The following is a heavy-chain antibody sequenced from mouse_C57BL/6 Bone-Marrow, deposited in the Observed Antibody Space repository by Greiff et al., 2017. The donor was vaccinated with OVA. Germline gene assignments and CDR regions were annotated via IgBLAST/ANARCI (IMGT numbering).Heavy chain of an antibody. J-gene: IGHJ2*01. CDR2: ISYSGST. V-gene: IGHV3-1*01. CDR3: ARMRGYYFDY. CDR1: GYSITSGYD. Sequence: DVQLQESGPGMVKPSQSLSLTCTVTGYSITSGYDWHWIRHFPGNKLEWMGYISYSGSTNYNPSLKSRISITHDTSKNHFFLKLNSVTTEDTATYYCARMRGYYFDYWGQGTTLTVSS.